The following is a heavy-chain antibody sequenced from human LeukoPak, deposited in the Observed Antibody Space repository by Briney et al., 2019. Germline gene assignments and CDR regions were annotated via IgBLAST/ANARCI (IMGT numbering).Heavy chain of an antibody. CDR3: VRDTYRTAVAGSSGLGY. D-gene: IGHD6-19*01. CDR2: IKQDGSEK. V-gene: IGHV3-7*01. CDR1: GFTFSSYW. J-gene: IGHJ4*02. Sequence: GGSLRLSCAASGFTFSSYWMSWVRQAPGKGLEWVANIKQDGSEKYYVDSVKGRFTISRDNAKNSLYLQMHSLRADDTAIYYCVRDTYRTAVAGSSGLGYWGQGTLVTVSS.